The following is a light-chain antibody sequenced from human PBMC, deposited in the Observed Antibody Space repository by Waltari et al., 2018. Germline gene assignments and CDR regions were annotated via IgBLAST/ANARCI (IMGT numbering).Light chain of an antibody. V-gene: IGKV3-11*01. J-gene: IGKJ1*01. CDR2: DAS. CDR1: QSVSSY. Sequence: EIVLTQSPATLSLSPGERATLSCRASQSVSSYLAWYQTKPGQAPRLLIYDASNRATGIPARFSGSGSGTDFTLTISSLEPEDIGTFYCQQYGNTPRTFGQGTKVEIK. CDR3: QQYGNTPRT.